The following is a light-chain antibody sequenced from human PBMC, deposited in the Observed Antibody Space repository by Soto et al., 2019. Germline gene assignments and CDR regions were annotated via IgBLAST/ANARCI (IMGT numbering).Light chain of an antibody. Sequence: QSALTQPPSASGSPGQSVTISCTGTSSDVGAYNYVSWYQQHPGKVPKLLIYEVTKRHSEVPDRFSGSKSGNTASLTVSGLQAEDEADYYCSSYGGSNYCVFGGGTQLTVL. J-gene: IGLJ7*01. CDR3: SSYGGSNYCV. CDR1: SSDVGAYNY. V-gene: IGLV2-8*01. CDR2: EVT.